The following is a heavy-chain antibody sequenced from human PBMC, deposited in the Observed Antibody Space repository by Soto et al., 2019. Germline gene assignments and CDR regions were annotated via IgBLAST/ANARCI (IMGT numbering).Heavy chain of an antibody. V-gene: IGHV3-30-3*01. J-gene: IGHJ5*02. CDR1: GFSFSSYA. CDR2: ISHDGINK. Sequence: QVRLVESGGGVVQPGRSLRLSCTASGFSFSSYAMYWFRQPPGKGLEWVAVISHDGINKHYADSVKGRVTVSRDNSNHSLDLQLNSLRGEDTAMDSCARDMYSSDYFVKWFEPWGQGTLVTVSS. CDR3: ARDMYSSDYFVKWFEP. D-gene: IGHD6-19*01.